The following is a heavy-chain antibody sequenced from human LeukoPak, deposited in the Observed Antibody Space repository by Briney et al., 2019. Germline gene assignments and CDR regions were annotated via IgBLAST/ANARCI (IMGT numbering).Heavy chain of an antibody. V-gene: IGHV3-9*01. CDR2: ISWNSGSI. CDR1: GFTFDDYA. CDR3: ANLVVYYDSSGYSPGKDAFDI. D-gene: IGHD3-22*01. J-gene: IGHJ3*02. Sequence: PGGSLRLSCAASGFTFDDYAMHWVRQAPGKGLEWVSGISWNSGSIGYADSVKGRFTISRDNAKNSLYLQMNSLRAEDTAVYYCANLVVYYDSSGYSPGKDAFDIWGQGTMVTVSS.